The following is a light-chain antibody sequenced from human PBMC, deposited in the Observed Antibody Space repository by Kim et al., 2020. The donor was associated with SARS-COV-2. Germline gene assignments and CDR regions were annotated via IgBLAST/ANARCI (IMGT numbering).Light chain of an antibody. Sequence: ESVGDRVTITCRASQGISNYLAWYQKRPGKAPKLLIYGASTLQSGVPSRFSGSGSGTEFTLTISSLQPEDFATYYCQHLNSYPPTFGGGTKVDIK. V-gene: IGKV1-9*01. CDR3: QHLNSYPPT. CDR2: GAS. CDR1: QGISNY. J-gene: IGKJ4*01.